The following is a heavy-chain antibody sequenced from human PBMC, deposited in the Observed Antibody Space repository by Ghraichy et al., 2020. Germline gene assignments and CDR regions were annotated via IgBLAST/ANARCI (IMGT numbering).Heavy chain of an antibody. V-gene: IGHV3-11*01. CDR1: GFTFSDYY. J-gene: IGHJ5*02. CDR2: ISSSGSTI. Sequence: LSLTCAASGFTFSDYYMSWIRQAPGKGLEWVSYISSSGSTIYYADSVKGRFTISRDNAKNSLYLQMNSLRAEDTAVYYCARDRSGTPPEGQFDPWGQGTLVTVSS. D-gene: IGHD3-10*01. CDR3: ARDRSGTPPEGQFDP.